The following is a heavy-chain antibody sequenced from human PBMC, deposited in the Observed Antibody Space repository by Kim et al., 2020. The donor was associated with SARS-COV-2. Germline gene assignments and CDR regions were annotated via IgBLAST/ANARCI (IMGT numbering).Heavy chain of an antibody. CDR1: GFIFSSFG. CDR2: IWYDGSNK. Sequence: GGSLRLSCAASGFIFSSFGMHWVRQAPGKGLEWVAIIWYDGSNKYYADSVKGRFTISRDNSKNTLYLQMNSLRAEDTAMYYCARDYYDSSGYYYPPQFDYWGQGTRVTVSS. D-gene: IGHD3-22*01. CDR3: ARDYYDSSGYYYPPQFDY. V-gene: IGHV3-33*01. J-gene: IGHJ4*02.